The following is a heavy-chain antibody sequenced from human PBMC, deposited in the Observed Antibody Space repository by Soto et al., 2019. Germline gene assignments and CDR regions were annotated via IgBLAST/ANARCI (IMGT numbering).Heavy chain of an antibody. CDR2: IYHNGRT. J-gene: IGHJ5*02. V-gene: IGHV4-38-2*01. CDR3: ARVESSSSWESDEITWFDP. D-gene: IGHD6-13*01. CDR1: GYSISSGYY. Sequence: SETLSLTCAVSGYSISSGYYWGWVRQPPGQGPEWIGTIYHNGRTYYNQSLNSRFTMSVDTSKKQFSLKLSSVTAADTAGYYCARVESSSSWESDEITWFDPWGQGTVVTVPS.